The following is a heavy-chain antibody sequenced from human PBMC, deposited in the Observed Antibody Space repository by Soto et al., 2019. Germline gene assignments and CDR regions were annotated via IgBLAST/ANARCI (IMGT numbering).Heavy chain of an antibody. D-gene: IGHD3-22*01. J-gene: IGHJ4*02. CDR1: GYTFTSCA. CDR2: INTGNGNT. Sequence: ASVKVSCKASGYTFTSCAMHLVRQAPGQRLEWMGWINTGNGNTKYSQKFQGRVTLTRDTSASTAYMELSSLRSEDTAVYYCVRGTTYSDSSGSVRYFDYWGQGTLVTVSS. CDR3: VRGTTYSDSSGSVRYFDY. V-gene: IGHV1-3*04.